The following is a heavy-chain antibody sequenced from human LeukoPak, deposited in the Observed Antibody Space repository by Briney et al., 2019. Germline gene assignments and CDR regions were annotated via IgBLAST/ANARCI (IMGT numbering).Heavy chain of an antibody. CDR1: GGSISSGDYY. CDR2: IFYSGST. CDR3: ASPNAMIVAYFDY. J-gene: IGHJ4*02. Sequence: PSETLSLTCTVSGGSISSGDYYWSWIRQPPGKGLEWIGYIFYSGSTYYNPSLKSRVTISVDTSKNQFSLKLSSVTAADTAVYYCASPNAMIVAYFDYWGQGTLVTVSS. V-gene: IGHV4-30-4*08. D-gene: IGHD3-22*01.